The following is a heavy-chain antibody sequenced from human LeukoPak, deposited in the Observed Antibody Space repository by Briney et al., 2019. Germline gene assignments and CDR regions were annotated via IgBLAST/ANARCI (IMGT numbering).Heavy chain of an antibody. CDR2: IKQDGSEK. CDR3: AREPYDFWSGHYFDY. CDR1: GFTFSSYA. V-gene: IGHV3-7*01. J-gene: IGHJ4*02. Sequence: GGSLRLSCAASGFTFSSYAMSWVRQAPGKGLEWVANIKQDGSEKYYVDSVKGRFTISRDNAKNSLYLQMNSLRAEDTAVYYCAREPYDFWSGHYFDYWGQGTLVTVSS. D-gene: IGHD3-3*01.